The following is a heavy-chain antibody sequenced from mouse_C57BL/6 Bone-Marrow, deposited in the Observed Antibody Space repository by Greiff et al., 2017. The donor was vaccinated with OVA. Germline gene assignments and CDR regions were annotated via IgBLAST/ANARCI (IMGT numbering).Heavy chain of an antibody. Sequence: EVKLVESGGGLVKPGGSLKLSCAASGFTFSSYAMSWVRQTPEKRLEWVATISDGGSYTYYPDNVKGRFTISRDNAKNNLYLQMSHLKSEDTAMYYGARELLSLDYWGQGTTLTVSS. CDR3: ARELLSLDY. CDR1: GFTFSSYA. J-gene: IGHJ2*01. CDR2: ISDGGSYT. V-gene: IGHV5-4*01. D-gene: IGHD2-1*01.